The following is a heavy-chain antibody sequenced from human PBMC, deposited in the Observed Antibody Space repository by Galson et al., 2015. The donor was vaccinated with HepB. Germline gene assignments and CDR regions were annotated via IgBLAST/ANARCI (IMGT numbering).Heavy chain of an antibody. Sequence: SLRLSCAASGFTFSSYAMHWVRQAPGKGLEWVAVISYDGSNKYYADSVKGRFTISRDNSKNTLYLQMNSLRAEDTAVYYCARDLEYREGYFDYWGQGTLVTASS. CDR1: GFTFSSYA. D-gene: IGHD2-2*01. CDR2: ISYDGSNK. V-gene: IGHV3-30-3*01. J-gene: IGHJ4*02. CDR3: ARDLEYREGYFDY.